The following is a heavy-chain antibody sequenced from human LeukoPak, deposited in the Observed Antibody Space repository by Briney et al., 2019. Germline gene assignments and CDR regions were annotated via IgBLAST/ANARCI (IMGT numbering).Heavy chain of an antibody. CDR3: ARGGVWGSFWSSSQTTNWFDP. Sequence: GASVKVSCKASGYTFTSYGISWVRQAPGQGLEWMGWISAYNGNTNYAQKLQGRVTMTTDTSTSTAYMELRSLRSDDTAVYYCARGGVWGSFWSSSQTTNWFDPWGQGTLVTVSS. J-gene: IGHJ5*02. CDR2: ISAYNGNT. V-gene: IGHV1-18*01. D-gene: IGHD3-16*01. CDR1: GYTFTSYG.